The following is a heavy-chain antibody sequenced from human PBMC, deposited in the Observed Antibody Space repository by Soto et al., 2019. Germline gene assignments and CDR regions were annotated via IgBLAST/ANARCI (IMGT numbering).Heavy chain of an antibody. D-gene: IGHD3-10*01. V-gene: IGHV2-5*02. CDR2: IYWDDNK. CDR3: AHSSPARAYYAMDV. CDR1: GFSFSTSGVG. Sequence: SGPTLVNPTQTLTLTCTFSGFSFSTSGVGVGWIRQPPGKALEWLTVIYWDDNKRYSPSLKNRLTITKDTSKNQVVLTMTNMDPVDTATYYCAHSSPARAYYAMDVWGQGTTVTVSS. J-gene: IGHJ6*02.